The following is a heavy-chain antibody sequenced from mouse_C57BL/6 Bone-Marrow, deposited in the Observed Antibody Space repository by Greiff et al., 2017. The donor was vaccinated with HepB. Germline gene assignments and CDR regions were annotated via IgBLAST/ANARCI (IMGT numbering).Heavy chain of an antibody. CDR1: GYTFTSYG. CDR3: ARCPIYYYGSRGGDYAMDY. V-gene: IGHV1-81*01. CDR2: IYPRSGNT. Sequence: VKLQESGAELARPGASVKLSCKASGYTFTSYGISWVKQRTGQGLEWIGEIYPRSGNTYYNEKFKGKATLTADKSSSTAYMELRSLTSEDSAVYFCARCPIYYYGSRGGDYAMDYWGQGTSVTVSS. D-gene: IGHD1-1*01. J-gene: IGHJ4*01.